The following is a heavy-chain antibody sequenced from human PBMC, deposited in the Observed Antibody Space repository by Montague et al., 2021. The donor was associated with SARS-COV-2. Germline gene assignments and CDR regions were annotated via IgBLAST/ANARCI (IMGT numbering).Heavy chain of an antibody. CDR3: ARDLGAYYGMDV. J-gene: IGHJ6*02. CDR2: IYTRGST. D-gene: IGHD3-10*01. Sequence: TLSLTCSVSGGSISSGTYHWSWIRQPAGKGLEWIGRIYTRGSTNYNPSLKSRITISVDTSKNQFSLKLTSVTAADTAVYYCARDLGAYYGMDVWGQGTLVTVSS. CDR1: GGSISSGTYH. V-gene: IGHV4-61*02.